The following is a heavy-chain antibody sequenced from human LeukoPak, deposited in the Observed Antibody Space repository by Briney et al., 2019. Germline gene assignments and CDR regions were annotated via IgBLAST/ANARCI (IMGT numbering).Heavy chain of an antibody. Sequence: SETLSLTCAVYGGSFSGYYWSWIRQPPGKGLEWIGEINHSGSTNYNPSLKSRVTISVDTSKNQFSLKLSSVIAADTAVYYCAREGVYCSSTSCYRKRWFDPWGQGTLVTVSS. CDR2: INHSGST. J-gene: IGHJ5*02. CDR3: AREGVYCSSTSCYRKRWFDP. V-gene: IGHV4-34*01. CDR1: GGSFSGYY. D-gene: IGHD2-2*02.